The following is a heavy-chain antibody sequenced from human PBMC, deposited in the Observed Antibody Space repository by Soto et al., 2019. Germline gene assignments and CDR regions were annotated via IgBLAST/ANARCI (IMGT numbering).Heavy chain of an antibody. CDR3: AREVNSGYDYDAFDI. D-gene: IGHD5-12*01. Sequence: GGSLRLSCAASGFTFSDYYMSWIRQAPGKGLEWVSYISSSGSTIYYADSVKGRFTISRDNAKNSLYLQMNSLRAEDTAVYYCAREVNSGYDYDAFDIWGQGTMVTVSS. V-gene: IGHV3-11*01. CDR1: GFTFSDYY. J-gene: IGHJ3*02. CDR2: ISSSGSTI.